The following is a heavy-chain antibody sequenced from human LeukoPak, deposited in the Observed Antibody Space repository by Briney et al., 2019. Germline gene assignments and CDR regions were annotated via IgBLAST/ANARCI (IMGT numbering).Heavy chain of an antibody. Sequence: PGGSLRLSCAASGLTFSSYAMHWVRQAPDKGLQWVAVISSDGYRTDYPDSVRGRFTISSDNFKNTVDLQMISVTAEDTAMYFCAKGLGTGSVLARPLHYWGQGTLVTVSS. J-gene: IGHJ4*02. CDR2: ISSDGYRT. V-gene: IGHV3-30*04. CDR1: GLTFSSYA. D-gene: IGHD3-10*01. CDR3: AKGLGTGSVLARPLHY.